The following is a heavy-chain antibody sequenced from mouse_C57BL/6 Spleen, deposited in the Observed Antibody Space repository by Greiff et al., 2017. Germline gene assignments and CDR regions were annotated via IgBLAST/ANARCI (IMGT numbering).Heavy chain of an antibody. J-gene: IGHJ1*03. CDR1: GYTFTSYT. CDR2: INPSSGYT. D-gene: IGHD3-2*02. Sequence: QVQLQQSGAELARPGASVKMSCKASGYTFTSYTMHWVKQRPGQGLEWIGYINPSSGYTKYNQKFKDKATLTADKSSSTAYMQLSSLTSEDSAVYYCAKDSSGYMYFDVWGTGTTVTVSS. CDR3: AKDSSGYMYFDV. V-gene: IGHV1-4*01.